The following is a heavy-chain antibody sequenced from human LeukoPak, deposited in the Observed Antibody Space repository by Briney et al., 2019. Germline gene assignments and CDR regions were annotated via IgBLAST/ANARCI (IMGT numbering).Heavy chain of an antibody. J-gene: IGHJ4*02. Sequence: ASVKVSCKASGYTFTGYYMHWLRQATGQGLEWMGWINPNSGGTNYAQKFQGRVTMTRDTSISTDYMELSRLGSDDTAAYYCAKDTAMAYYFDYWGQGTLVTVSS. V-gene: IGHV1-2*02. CDR2: INPNSGGT. CDR1: GYTFTGYY. D-gene: IGHD5-18*01. CDR3: AKDTAMAYYFDY.